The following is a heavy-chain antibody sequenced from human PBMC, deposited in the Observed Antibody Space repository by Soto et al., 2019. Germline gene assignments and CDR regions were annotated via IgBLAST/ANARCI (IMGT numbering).Heavy chain of an antibody. CDR2: IFYSGTT. Sequence: SETLSLTCTVSGDSISSADYYWSWIRQTPGKGLEWIGHIFYSGTTYYNPSLKSRLTISVNTSKNHFSLRLTSVTAADTAVYYCARDLWVEPELYYYGMDVWGQGTTVTVSS. J-gene: IGHJ6*02. V-gene: IGHV4-30-4*01. CDR1: GDSISSADYY. D-gene: IGHD1-1*01. CDR3: ARDLWVEPELYYYGMDV.